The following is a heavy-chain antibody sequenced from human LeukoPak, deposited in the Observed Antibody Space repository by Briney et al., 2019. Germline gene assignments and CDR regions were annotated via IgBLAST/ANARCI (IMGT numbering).Heavy chain of an antibody. J-gene: IGHJ4*02. CDR1: GFTFSSYA. Sequence: GGSLRLSCAASGFTFSSYAMSWVRQAPGKGLEWVSAISGSGGSAYYADSVKGRFTISRDNSKNTLYLQMNSLRAEDTAVYYCAKDRARGYEFDYWGQGTLVTVSS. D-gene: IGHD5-12*01. CDR2: ISGSGGSA. CDR3: AKDRARGYEFDY. V-gene: IGHV3-23*01.